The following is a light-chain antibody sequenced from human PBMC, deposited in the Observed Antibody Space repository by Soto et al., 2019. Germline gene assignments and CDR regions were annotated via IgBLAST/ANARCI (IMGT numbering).Light chain of an antibody. CDR1: TGEVTSGYF. CDR2: NTN. V-gene: IGLV7-43*01. J-gene: IGLJ2*01. Sequence: QTVVTQEPSLTVSPGGTVTLTCASSTGEVTSGYFPNWIQQKPGQAPRSLIYNTNNKYSWTPARFSGSLLGGKAALTLSGVQPEDEADYHCLLYLSGHVRLFGGGTKLTV. CDR3: LLYLSGHVRL.